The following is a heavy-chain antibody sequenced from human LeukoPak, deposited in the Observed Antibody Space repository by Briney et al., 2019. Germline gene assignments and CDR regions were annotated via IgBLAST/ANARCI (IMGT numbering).Heavy chain of an antibody. Sequence: GGSLRLSCAASGFTFSSYEMNWVRQAPGKGLEWVSSISSSSSYIYYADSVKGRFTISRDNAKNSLYLQMNSLRAEDTAVYYCARGSDYYYYYYMDVWGKGTTVTVSS. CDR3: ARGSDYYYYYYMDV. CDR1: GFTFSSYE. V-gene: IGHV3-21*01. J-gene: IGHJ6*03. CDR2: ISSSSSYI.